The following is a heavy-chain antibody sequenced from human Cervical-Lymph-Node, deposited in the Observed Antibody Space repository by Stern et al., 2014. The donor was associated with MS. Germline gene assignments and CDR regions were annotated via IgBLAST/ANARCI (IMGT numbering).Heavy chain of an antibody. CDR2: VHYSGAT. V-gene: IGHV4-59*08. CDR1: GGSISSYY. D-gene: IGHD3-3*01. CDR3: AGSGTYYPDY. Sequence: VQLVESGPGLVKPSETLSLTCSVSGGSISSYYWNWIRQPPGKGLEWIANVHYSGATNYNPSLKSRVTLLLETSMNQISLKLTSVTAADTAVYYCAGSGTYYPDYWGQGILVTVSS. J-gene: IGHJ4*02.